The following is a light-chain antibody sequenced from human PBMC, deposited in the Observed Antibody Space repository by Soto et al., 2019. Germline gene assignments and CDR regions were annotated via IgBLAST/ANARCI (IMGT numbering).Light chain of an antibody. CDR3: QRYGSSPRWT. V-gene: IGKV3-20*01. CDR2: DAS. CDR1: QSISQS. J-gene: IGKJ1*01. Sequence: EFVLTQSPGTLSLYPGERATLSCRASQSISQSLAWYQQRPGQSPRLLIYDASRRATGIPDRFSGSGSGTDFTLTISRLEPEDFAVYYCQRYGSSPRWTFGQGTKVDIK.